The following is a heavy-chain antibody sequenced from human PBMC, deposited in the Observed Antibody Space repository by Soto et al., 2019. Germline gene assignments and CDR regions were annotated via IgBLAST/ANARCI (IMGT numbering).Heavy chain of an antibody. J-gene: IGHJ5*02. CDR2: FYYTGST. CDR3: ASQNYNWNYFNWFDP. Sequence: SETLSLTCVVSGDSMTRGSYYWAWIRQPPGKGLEWIGSFYYTGSTNYNPSLKSRVTISADTSNNQFSLRLTSVTAADTAVYYFASQNYNWNYFNWFDPWGQGTLVTVSS. CDR1: GDSMTRGSYY. V-gene: IGHV4-39*01. D-gene: IGHD1-7*01.